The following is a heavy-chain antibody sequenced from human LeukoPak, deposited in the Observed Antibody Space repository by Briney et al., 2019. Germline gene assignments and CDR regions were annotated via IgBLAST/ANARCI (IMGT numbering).Heavy chain of an antibody. D-gene: IGHD2-21*01. J-gene: IGHJ3*02. V-gene: IGHV1-69*02. CDR2: IIPILGIA. Sequence: SVKVSCKASGGTFSSYTISWVRQAPGQGLEWMGRIIPILGIANYAQKFQGRVTITADKSTSTAYMELSSLRSEDTAVYYCARYHLRWSLPFDAFDIWGQGTMVTVSS. CDR3: ARYHLRWSLPFDAFDI. CDR1: GGTFSSYT.